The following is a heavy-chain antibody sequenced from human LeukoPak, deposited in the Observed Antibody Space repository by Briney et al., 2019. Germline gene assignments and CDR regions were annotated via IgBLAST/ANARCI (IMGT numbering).Heavy chain of an antibody. V-gene: IGHV3-30*02. CDR3: AKDDAWLRFGE. D-gene: IGHD3-10*01. J-gene: IGHJ4*02. CDR1: GFTFSSYG. CDR2: IQYDGSNE. Sequence: TGGSLRLSCAASGFTFSSYGMHWVRQAPGKGLEWVAYIQYDGSNEQYADSVKGRFSISRDSSKNILYLEVISLTAEDTAVYYCAKDDAWLRFGEWSQGTLVTVSS.